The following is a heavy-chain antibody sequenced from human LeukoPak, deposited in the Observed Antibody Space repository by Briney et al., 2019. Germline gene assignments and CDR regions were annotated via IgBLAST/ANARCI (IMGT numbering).Heavy chain of an antibody. CDR3: ARTQQGYCSGSRCLVGMTDY. V-gene: IGHV3-21*01. J-gene: IGHJ4*02. Sequence: GGSLRLSCAASGFTFGLYTMNWVRQAPGKELEWLSAVRSSSIYIFYADSVKGRFTISRDSAKNSLYLQMNSLRAEDTAVYYCARTQQGYCSGSRCLVGMTDYWGQGTLVTVSS. CDR2: VRSSSIYI. CDR1: GFTFGLYT. D-gene: IGHD2-2*01.